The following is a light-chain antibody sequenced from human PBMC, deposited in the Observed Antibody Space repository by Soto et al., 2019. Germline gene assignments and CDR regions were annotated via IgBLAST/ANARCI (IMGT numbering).Light chain of an antibody. J-gene: IGKJ2*01. Sequence: ALRMTQSPSSFSASTGDRVTITCRASPGISSYLAWYQQKPRKAPNLLIYAAATLQRGAPSRFSGSGSGTDFTLTISRLQSEDFATYYCQQYFSYPYTFGQGTKLEI. CDR2: AAA. CDR1: PGISSY. CDR3: QQYFSYPYT. V-gene: IGKV1-8*01.